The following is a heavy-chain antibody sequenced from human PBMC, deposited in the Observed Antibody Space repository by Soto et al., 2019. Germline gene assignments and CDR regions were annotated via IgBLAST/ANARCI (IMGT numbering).Heavy chain of an antibody. CDR2: THYSGST. CDR3: ARDDYTRPRDRYLHH. Sequence: QVQLQESGPGLVKPSQTLSLTCTVSGGSISNGGYYWNWIRQHPGKGLEWIGYTHYSGSTYYNPSLKSRVTXSFAXSXHQLSLQLSSVTAADTAVYYCARDDYTRPRDRYLHHWGQGTLVTVSS. D-gene: IGHD2-2*02. CDR1: GGSISNGGYY. J-gene: IGHJ1*01. V-gene: IGHV4-31*03.